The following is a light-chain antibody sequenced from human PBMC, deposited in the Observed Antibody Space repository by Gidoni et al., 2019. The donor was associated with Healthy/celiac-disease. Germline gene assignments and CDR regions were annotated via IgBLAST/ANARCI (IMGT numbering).Light chain of an antibody. V-gene: IGKV1-6*01. CDR3: LQDYNYPRT. CDR1: QGSRND. CDR2: AAS. J-gene: IGKJ1*01. Sequence: AIQMTQSPSSLSASVGDRVTITCRASQGSRNDLGWYQQKPGKAPKLLIYAASSLQSGVPSRFSGSGSGTDFTLTISSLQPEDFATYYCLQDYNYPRTFGQETKVEIK.